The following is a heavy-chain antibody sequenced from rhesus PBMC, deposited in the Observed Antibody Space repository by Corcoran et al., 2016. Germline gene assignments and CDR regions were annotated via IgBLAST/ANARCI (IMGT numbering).Heavy chain of an antibody. CDR1: GGSISGGYG. Sequence: QVQLQESGPAVVKPSETLSLTCAVSGGSISGGYGWSWIRQPPGKGLEWIGHFFGSIGSTYYNPSLKSRVTISTDTSKNPFSLKLSSVTAADTAVYYCARDESLSGSSHYWGQGVLVTVSS. CDR2: FFGSIGST. J-gene: IGHJ4*01. V-gene: IGHV4S7*01. D-gene: IGHD6-25*01. CDR3: ARDESLSGSSHY.